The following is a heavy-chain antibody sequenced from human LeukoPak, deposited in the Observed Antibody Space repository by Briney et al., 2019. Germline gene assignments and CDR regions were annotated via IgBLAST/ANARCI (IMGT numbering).Heavy chain of an antibody. V-gene: IGHV3-30*01. J-gene: IGHJ4*02. Sequence: GGSLRLSCAASGFTFSSYAMHWVRQAPGKGLEWVAVISYDGSNKYYADSVKGRFTISRDNSKNTLYLQMNSPRAEDTAVYYCARVRAIVVVPAAPDYWGQGTLVTVSS. CDR2: ISYDGSNK. CDR3: ARVRAIVVVPAAPDY. CDR1: GFTFSSYA. D-gene: IGHD2-2*01.